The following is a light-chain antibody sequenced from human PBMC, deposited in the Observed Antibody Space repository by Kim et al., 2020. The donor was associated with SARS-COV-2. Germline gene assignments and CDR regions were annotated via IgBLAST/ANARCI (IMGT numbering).Light chain of an antibody. CDR3: QQNNNWPQT. CDR2: GAS. J-gene: IGKJ4*01. V-gene: IGKV3-15*01. CDR1: QSVSSN. Sequence: EIVMTQSPATLSVSPRERATLSCRASQSVSSNLAWYQQKPGQAPRLLIYGASTRATGIPARFSGSGSGTEFTLTISSLQSEDFAVYYCQQNNNWPQTFGGGTKVGIK.